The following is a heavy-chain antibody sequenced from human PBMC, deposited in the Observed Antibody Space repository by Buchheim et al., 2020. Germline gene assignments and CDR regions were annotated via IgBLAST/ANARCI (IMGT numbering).Heavy chain of an antibody. Sequence: EVQLLESGGGLVQPGGSLRLSCVASGFSFKDYAMSWVRQAPGKGLEWVSTLSGGGAHTYYADSVKGRFTISRDNSKNTVYLQMNSLRVEDTGIYYCATAFGGSYFRFDSWGQGTL. CDR3: ATAFGGSYFRFDS. D-gene: IGHD1-26*01. V-gene: IGHV3-23*01. CDR1: GFSFKDYA. J-gene: IGHJ4*02. CDR2: LSGGGAHT.